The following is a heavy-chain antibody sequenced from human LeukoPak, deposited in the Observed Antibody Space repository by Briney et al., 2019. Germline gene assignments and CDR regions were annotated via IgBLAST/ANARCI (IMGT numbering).Heavy chain of an antibody. V-gene: IGHV4-61*02. J-gene: IGHJ3*02. Sequence: SETLSLTCTVSGGSISSDSYYWSWIRQPAGKGLEWIGRIYTSGSTNYNPSLKSRVTISVDTSKNQFSLKLSSVTAADTAVYYCARAEGGIVGVSAFDIWGQGTMVTVSS. CDR1: GGSISSDSYY. CDR3: ARAEGGIVGVSAFDI. D-gene: IGHD1-26*01. CDR2: IYTSGST.